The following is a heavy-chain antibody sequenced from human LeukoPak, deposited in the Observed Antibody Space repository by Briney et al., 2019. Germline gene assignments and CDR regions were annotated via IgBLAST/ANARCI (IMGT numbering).Heavy chain of an antibody. Sequence: ASVKVSCKASGYTFTSYGIGWVRQAPGQGLEWMGWINPNSGGTNYAQKFQGRVTMTRDTSISTAYMELSRLRSDDTAVYYCAGSRDGYINWFDPWGQGTLVTVSS. D-gene: IGHD5-24*01. CDR2: INPNSGGT. CDR3: AGSRDGYINWFDP. J-gene: IGHJ5*02. CDR1: GYTFTSYG. V-gene: IGHV1-2*02.